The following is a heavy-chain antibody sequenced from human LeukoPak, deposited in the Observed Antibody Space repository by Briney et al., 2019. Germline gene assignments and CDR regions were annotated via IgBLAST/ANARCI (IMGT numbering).Heavy chain of an antibody. V-gene: IGHV1-69*05. CDR3: ASLIGDWPPHAFDI. J-gene: IGHJ3*02. Sequence: GASVKVSCKASGGTFSSYAISWVRQAPGQGLEWMGGIIPIFGTANYAQKFQGRVTITTDESTSTAYMELSSLRSEDTAVYYCASLIGDWPPHAFDIWGQGTMDTVSS. CDR2: IIPIFGTA. CDR1: GGTFSSYA. D-gene: IGHD3/OR15-3a*01.